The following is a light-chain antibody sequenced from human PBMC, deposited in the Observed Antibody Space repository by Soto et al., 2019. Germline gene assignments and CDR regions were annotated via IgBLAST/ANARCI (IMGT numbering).Light chain of an antibody. CDR2: DAS. V-gene: IGKV1-33*01. Sequence: DSVVIQSRSSLYESVGDRVTITCQASQDISNYLNWYQQKPGKAPKLLIYDASNLETGVPSRFSGSGSGTDFTFTISSLQPEDIATYYCQQYDNLLLTSGGGTEVDIK. CDR3: QQYDNLLLT. CDR1: QDISNY. J-gene: IGKJ4*01.